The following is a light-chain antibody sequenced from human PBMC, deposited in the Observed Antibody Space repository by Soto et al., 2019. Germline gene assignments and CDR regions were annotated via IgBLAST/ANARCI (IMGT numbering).Light chain of an antibody. V-gene: IGKV1-39*01. CDR1: QNIKTY. J-gene: IGKJ1*01. CDR3: QQSFSSLPWT. Sequence: DIQICQSPSSLSASVGDSVTITCRASQNIKTYLNWYQQKPGKAPNLLIYAASSLHSGVPSRFSGSGSGTDFTLTISSLQPEDFATYYRQQSFSSLPWTFGQGTKVDIK. CDR2: AAS.